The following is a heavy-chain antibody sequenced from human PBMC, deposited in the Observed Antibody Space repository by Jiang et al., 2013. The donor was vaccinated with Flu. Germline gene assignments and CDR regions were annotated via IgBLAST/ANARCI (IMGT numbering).Heavy chain of an antibody. D-gene: IGHD5-12*01. CDR3: ATGPGATNPMDY. J-gene: IGHJ4*02. Sequence: GAEVKKPGESLRISCKGSGYSFTSYWISWVRQMPGKGLEWMGRIDPSDSYTNYSPSFQGHVTISADKSIGTAYLQWSSLKASDTAMYYCATGPGATNPMDYWGQGTLVTVSS. V-gene: IGHV5-10-1*01. CDR2: IDPSDSYT. CDR1: GYSFTSYW.